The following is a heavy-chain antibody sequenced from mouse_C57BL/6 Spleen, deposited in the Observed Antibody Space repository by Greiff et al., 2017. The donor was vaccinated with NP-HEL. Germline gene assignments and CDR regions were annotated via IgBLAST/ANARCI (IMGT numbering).Heavy chain of an antibody. V-gene: IGHV1-69*01. CDR1: GYTFTSYW. D-gene: IGHD1-1*01. CDR3: ARIGGSSYEFAD. J-gene: IGHJ3*01. Sequence: VQLQQPGAELVMPGASVKLSCKASGYTFTSYWMHWVKQRPGQGLEWIGEIDPSDSYTNYNQKFKGKSTLTVDKSSSTAYMQLSSLTSEYSAVYYCARIGGSSYEFADWGQGTLVTVSA. CDR2: IDPSDSYT.